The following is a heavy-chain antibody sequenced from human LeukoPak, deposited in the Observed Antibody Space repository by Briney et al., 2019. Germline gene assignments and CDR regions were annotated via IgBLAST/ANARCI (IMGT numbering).Heavy chain of an antibody. V-gene: IGHV3-30*03. CDR3: ARVGAAAGLFDY. J-gene: IGHJ4*02. CDR2: ISYDGSNK. CDR1: GFTFSSYG. Sequence: PGGSLRLSCAASGFTFSSYGMHWVRQAPGKGLEWVAVISYDGSNKYYADSVKGRFTISRDNSKNTLYLQMNSLRAEDTAVYYCARVGAAAGLFDYWGQGTLVTVSA. D-gene: IGHD6-13*01.